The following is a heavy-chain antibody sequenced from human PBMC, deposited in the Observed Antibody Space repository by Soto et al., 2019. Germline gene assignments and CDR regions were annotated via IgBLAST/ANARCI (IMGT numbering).Heavy chain of an antibody. V-gene: IGHV4-59*01. Sequence: PSETLSLTCTVSGGSISSYYWSWIRQPPGKGLEWIGYIYYSGSTNYNPSLKSRVTISVDTSKNQFSLELSSVTAADTAVYYCARVVVPAAMYDYYHYNEVWVNGTPATVPS. D-gene: IGHD2-2*01. CDR2: IYYSGST. CDR1: GGSISSYY. CDR3: ARVVVPAAMYDYYHYNEV. J-gene: IGHJ6*03.